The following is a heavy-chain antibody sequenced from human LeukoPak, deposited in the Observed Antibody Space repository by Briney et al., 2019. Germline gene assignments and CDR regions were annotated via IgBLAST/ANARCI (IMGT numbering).Heavy chain of an antibody. J-gene: IGHJ4*02. CDR3: ARALLHSGSCIDY. Sequence: SGTLSLTCAVYGESFSGYYWTWIRQPPGKGLEWIGEVTHSGSTNYSPSLKSRVSMSVDTSKSHFFLHLNSVTAADTAMYYCARALLHSGSCIDYWGQGTLVTVSS. CDR2: VTHSGST. V-gene: IGHV4-34*01. D-gene: IGHD1-26*01. CDR1: GESFSGYY.